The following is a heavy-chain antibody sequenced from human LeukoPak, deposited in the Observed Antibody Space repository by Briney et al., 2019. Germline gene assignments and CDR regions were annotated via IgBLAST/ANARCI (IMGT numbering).Heavy chain of an antibody. Sequence: GGSLRLSCAASGLSFSSFAMSWVRQGPARGLEWVSSLRGNGETFYADSVKGRFTLSNDSSRNTVYLQLNNLRVEDTAIYYCARASWVSSPDAVRWGQGTLVTVSS. CDR1: GLSFSSFA. CDR3: ARASWVSSPDAVR. D-gene: IGHD3-16*01. V-gene: IGHV3-23*01. CDR2: LRGNGET. J-gene: IGHJ4*02.